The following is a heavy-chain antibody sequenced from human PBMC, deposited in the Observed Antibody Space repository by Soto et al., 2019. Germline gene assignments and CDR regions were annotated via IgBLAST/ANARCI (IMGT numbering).Heavy chain of an antibody. D-gene: IGHD2-15*01. J-gene: IGHJ6*01. CDR2: ISFDGKKK. CDR1: GFTFSSFG. Sequence: VGSLRLSCAAPGFTFSSFGMHWVRQAPGKGLEWVAFISFDGKKKYYADSVKGRFTVSRDSSKNTLYLQMNILRPEDTAVYYCAKDISDCSGGSCYSDYYYYGMDVWGQGTTVTVSS. CDR3: AKDISDCSGGSCYSDYYYYGMDV. V-gene: IGHV3-30*18.